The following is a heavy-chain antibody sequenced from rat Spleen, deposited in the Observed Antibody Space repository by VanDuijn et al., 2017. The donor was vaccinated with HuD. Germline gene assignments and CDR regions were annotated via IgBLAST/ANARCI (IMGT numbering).Heavy chain of an antibody. CDR3: ATHYSSTWLPGWFAY. CDR2: IISDGSRT. Sequence: EVQLVESGGGLVQPGRSLKLSCAPSGFTFTDYNIAWVLRAPKKGLDWVATIISDGSRTYYRGSVKGRFTIARDNAKSTLYLQMDSLRSEDTATYFCATHYSSTWLPGWFAYWGQGTLVTVSS. D-gene: IGHD1-2*01. CDR1: GFTFTDYN. V-gene: IGHV5S10*01. J-gene: IGHJ3*01.